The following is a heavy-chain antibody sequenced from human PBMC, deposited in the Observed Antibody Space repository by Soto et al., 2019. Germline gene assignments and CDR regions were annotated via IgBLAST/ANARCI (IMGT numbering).Heavy chain of an antibody. CDR1: GASLSDNS. CDR3: ARGRGEFDC. CDR2: INHSGNT. J-gene: IGHJ5*01. Sequence: XQRLPRPCAVYGASLSDNSCNWLRQPPGKGLEWIGEINHSGNTNYNPSLRSRVTISIDKSKNQLSLNLRSVSAADTAVYYCARGRGEFDCWGQGTPVTVSS. D-gene: IGHD2-21*01. V-gene: IGHV4-34*01.